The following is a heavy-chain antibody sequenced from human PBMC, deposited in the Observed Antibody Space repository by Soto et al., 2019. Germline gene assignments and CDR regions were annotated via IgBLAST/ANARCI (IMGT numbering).Heavy chain of an antibody. Sequence: GESLKISCKGSGYSFTSYWIGWVRQMPGKGLEWMGIIYPGDSDTRYSPSFQGQVTISADKSISTAYLQWSSLKASDTAMYYCARHCSSTSPQTEVGYYYYYMDVWGKGTTVTVSS. CDR2: IYPGDSDT. J-gene: IGHJ6*03. D-gene: IGHD2-2*01. CDR1: GYSFTSYW. V-gene: IGHV5-51*01. CDR3: ARHCSSTSPQTEVGYYYYYMDV.